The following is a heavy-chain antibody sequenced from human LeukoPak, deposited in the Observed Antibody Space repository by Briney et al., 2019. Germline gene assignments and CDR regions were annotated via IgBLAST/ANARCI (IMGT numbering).Heavy chain of an antibody. D-gene: IGHD4/OR15-4a*01. CDR3: ARDKDYIFDI. J-gene: IGHJ3*02. CDR1: GYTFSTYG. CDR2: INGYNNKT. V-gene: IGHV1-18*01. Sequence: GASVKVSCKASGYTFSTYGVSWVRLAPGQGLEWMGWINGYNNKTNYGQKFQGRVTVTTDTSTTTAYMELRSLRSDDTAIYYCARDKDYIFDIWGQGTLVTVS.